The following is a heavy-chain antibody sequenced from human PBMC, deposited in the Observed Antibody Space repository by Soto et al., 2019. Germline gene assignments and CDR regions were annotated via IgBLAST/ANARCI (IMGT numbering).Heavy chain of an antibody. J-gene: IGHJ6*02. CDR3: ATPYSSSWKNYYYGMDV. CDR2: IYPGDSDT. CDR1: GYSFTSYW. V-gene: IGHV5-51*01. D-gene: IGHD6-13*01. Sequence: GESLKISCKGSGYSFTSYWIGWVRQMPGKGLEWMGIIYPGDSDTRYSPSFQSQVTISADKSISTAYLQWSSLKASDTAMYYCATPYSSSWKNYYYGMDVWGQGTTVTVSS.